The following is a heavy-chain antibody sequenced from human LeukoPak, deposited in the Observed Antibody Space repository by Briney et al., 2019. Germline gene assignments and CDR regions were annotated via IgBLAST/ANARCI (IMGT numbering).Heavy chain of an antibody. CDR1: GFTFSSYG. V-gene: IGHV3-30*18. Sequence: GGSLRLSCAASGFTFSSYGMHWVRQAPGKGLEWVAVISYDGSNKYYADSVKGRFTISRDNSKNTLYLQMSSLRAEDTAVYYCANHYYDSSGRGDYWGQGALVTVSS. CDR2: ISYDGSNK. CDR3: ANHYYDSSGRGDY. J-gene: IGHJ4*02. D-gene: IGHD3-22*01.